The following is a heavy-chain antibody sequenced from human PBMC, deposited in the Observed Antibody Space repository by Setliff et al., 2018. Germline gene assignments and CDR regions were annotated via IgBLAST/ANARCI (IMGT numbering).Heavy chain of an antibody. D-gene: IGHD3-16*01. CDR3: ATGGGQYYDR. V-gene: IGHV3-23*01. J-gene: IGHJ2*01. CDR1: GFTFSNYD. CDR2: IIGNGHT. Sequence: PGGSLRLSCEASGFTFSNYDMNWVRQAPGKGLDWVSRIIGNGHTDYADSVKGRFTISRDNSRNTLYLQMNSLRPDDTALYYCATGGGQYYDRWGRGTLVTVSS.